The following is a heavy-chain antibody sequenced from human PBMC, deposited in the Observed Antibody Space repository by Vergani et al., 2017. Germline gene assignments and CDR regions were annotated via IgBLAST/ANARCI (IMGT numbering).Heavy chain of an antibody. Sequence: EVQLLESGGGLVQPGGSLRLSCAASGFTFSSYAMSWVRQAPGKGLEWVSVIYSGGSSTYYADSVKGRFTISRDNSKNTLYLQMNSLRAEDTAVYYCAKPHCSSTSCYSDDDYYYYYMDVWGKGTTVTVSS. CDR1: GFTFSSYA. D-gene: IGHD2-2*02. V-gene: IGHV3-23*03. CDR3: AKPHCSSTSCYSDDDYYYYYMDV. CDR2: IYSGGSST. J-gene: IGHJ6*03.